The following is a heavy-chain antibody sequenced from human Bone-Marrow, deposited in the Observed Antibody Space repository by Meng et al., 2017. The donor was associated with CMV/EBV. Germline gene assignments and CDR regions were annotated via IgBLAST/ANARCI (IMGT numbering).Heavy chain of an antibody. CDR1: GGSISSSSYY. Sequence: SETLSLTCTVSGGSISSSSYYWGWIRQPPGKGLEWIGSIYYSGSTYYNPSLKSRVTISVDTSKNQFSLKLSSVTAADTAVYYCAREGRYCSSTSCSTRFDPWGPGPLVTCSS. D-gene: IGHD2-2*01. CDR2: IYYSGST. V-gene: IGHV4-39*07. CDR3: AREGRYCSSTSCSTRFDP. J-gene: IGHJ5*02.